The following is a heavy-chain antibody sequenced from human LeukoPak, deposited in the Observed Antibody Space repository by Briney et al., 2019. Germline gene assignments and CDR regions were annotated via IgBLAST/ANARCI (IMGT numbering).Heavy chain of an antibody. CDR2: ISSVYSI. V-gene: IGHV3-48*03. CDR1: GFTFSSYE. D-gene: IGHD1-14*01. Sequence: PGGSLRLSCAASGFTFSSYEMNWVRQAPGKGLELIAHISSVYSIEYADSVEGRFIISRDNAKNTVYLQMNSLRVEDTAIYYCARGITLLRKNWFDPWSQGTLVTVSS. CDR3: ARGITLLRKNWFDP. J-gene: IGHJ5*02.